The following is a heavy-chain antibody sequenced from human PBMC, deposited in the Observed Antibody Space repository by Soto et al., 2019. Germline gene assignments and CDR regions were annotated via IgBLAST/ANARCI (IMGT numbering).Heavy chain of an antibody. V-gene: IGHV1-2*02. J-gene: IGHJ4*02. D-gene: IGHD3-16*01. CDR1: GFTFTGYY. Sequence: TSGKVSCKASGFTFTGYYIHWVRQAPGQGLERMGWIRSNGGDPKYSQKFQDRVTMTRDTSMNTVYMELSSLRSDDTAVYYCARDERSYGEPPFDYWGQGTLVTVSS. CDR2: IRSNGGDP. CDR3: ARDERSYGEPPFDY.